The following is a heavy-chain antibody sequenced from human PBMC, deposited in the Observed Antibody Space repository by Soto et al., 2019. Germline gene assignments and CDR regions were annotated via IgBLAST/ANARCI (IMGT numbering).Heavy chain of an antibody. CDR2: IIPVFGTA. Sequence: QVQLVQSGAEVKKPGSSVRVSCKASGGTLSNYGISWVRQAPGQGLEWMGGIIPVFGTANYAQKFQGRVTITADKSKSTVYMHVTSLRSEDTSVYYCSRGDATKIVVTTYYAMDVWGQGTTVSVSS. CDR3: SRGDATKIVVTTYYAMDV. V-gene: IGHV1-69*14. J-gene: IGHJ6*02. D-gene: IGHD4-17*01. CDR1: GGTLSNYG.